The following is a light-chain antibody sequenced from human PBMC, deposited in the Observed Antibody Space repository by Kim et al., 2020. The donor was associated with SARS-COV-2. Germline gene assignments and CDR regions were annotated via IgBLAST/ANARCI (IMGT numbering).Light chain of an antibody. CDR1: QDISNY. J-gene: IGKJ4*01. CDR2: DAS. V-gene: IGKV1-33*01. CDR3: QQYDNLLT. Sequence: DIQMTQSPSSLSASVGDRVTITCQASQDISNYLNWYQQRPGKAPKLLIYDASNLETGVPSRFSGSGSGTDFTFTISSLQPEDIATYCCQQYDNLLTFGGGTKVDIK.